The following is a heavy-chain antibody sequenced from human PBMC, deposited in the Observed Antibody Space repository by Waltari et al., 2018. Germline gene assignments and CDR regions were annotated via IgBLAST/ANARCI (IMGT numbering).Heavy chain of an antibody. CDR2: IKSDGNTI. D-gene: IGHD1-26*01. Sequence: EVQLVESGGGLVQPGGFLRLSCAASGFTFSSYWMHWVRQAPGKGLVWVSRIKSDGNTINYADSVKGRFIISRDNAKNTLYLQMNSLRAEDTAVYYCAREGSLDGFFDYWGQGTLVTVPS. CDR1: GFTFSSYW. V-gene: IGHV3-74*01. CDR3: AREGSLDGFFDY. J-gene: IGHJ4*02.